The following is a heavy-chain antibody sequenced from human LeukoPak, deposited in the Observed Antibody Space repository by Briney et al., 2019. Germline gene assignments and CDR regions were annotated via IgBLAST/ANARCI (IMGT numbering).Heavy chain of an antibody. V-gene: IGHV1-69*06. D-gene: IGHD4-11*01. J-gene: IGHJ6*03. CDR2: IIPIFGTA. Sequence: ASVKVSYTASGYTFTSYDINWVRQAPGQGLEWMGGIIPIFGTANYAQKFQGRVTITADKSTSTAYMELSSLRSEDTAVYYCARDGVTVTKPYYYYYMDVWGKGTTVTVSS. CDR1: GYTFTSYD. CDR3: ARDGVTVTKPYYYYYMDV.